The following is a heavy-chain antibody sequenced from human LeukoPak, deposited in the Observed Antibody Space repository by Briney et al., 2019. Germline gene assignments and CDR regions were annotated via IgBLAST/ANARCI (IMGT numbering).Heavy chain of an antibody. V-gene: IGHV3-48*04. Sequence: GGSLRLSCAASGFTFSSYSMNWVRQAPGKGLEWVSYISSSSSTIYYADSVKGRFTISRDNAKNSLYLQMNSLRAEDTAVYYCARDAHYYGSGTQGSFDYWGQGTLVTVSS. CDR3: ARDAHYYGSGTQGSFDY. CDR1: GFTFSSYS. CDR2: ISSSSSTI. J-gene: IGHJ4*02. D-gene: IGHD3-10*01.